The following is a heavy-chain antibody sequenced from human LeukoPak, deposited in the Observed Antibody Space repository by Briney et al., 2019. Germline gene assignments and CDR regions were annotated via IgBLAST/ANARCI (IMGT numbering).Heavy chain of an antibody. V-gene: IGHV1-69*13. D-gene: IGHD3-22*01. CDR2: IIPIFGTA. CDR3: ARSGGYYYDSSGPQDYFDY. CDR1: GGTFSSYA. J-gene: IGHJ4*02. Sequence: SVKVSCKASGGTFSSYAISWVRQAPGQGLEWMGRIIPIFGTANYAQKFQGRVTITADESTSTAYMELSSLRSEDTAVYYCARSGGYYYDSSGPQDYFDYWGQGTLVTVSS.